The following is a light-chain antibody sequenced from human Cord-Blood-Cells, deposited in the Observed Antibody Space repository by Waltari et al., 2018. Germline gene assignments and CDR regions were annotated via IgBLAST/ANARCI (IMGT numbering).Light chain of an antibody. J-gene: IGKJ1*01. Sequence: DIQMTQSPSSLSASVGDRVTITCRASQSISSYLNRDEQKPGKAPKLLIYAASSLQSGVPSRFSGSGSGTDFTLTISSLQPEDFATYYCQQSYSTPWTFGQGTKVEIK. CDR2: AAS. CDR1: QSISSY. V-gene: IGKV1-39*01. CDR3: QQSYSTPWT.